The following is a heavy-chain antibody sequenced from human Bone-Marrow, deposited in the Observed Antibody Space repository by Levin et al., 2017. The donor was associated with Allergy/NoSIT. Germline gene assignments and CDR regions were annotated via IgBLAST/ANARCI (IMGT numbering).Heavy chain of an antibody. CDR2: VSASDGST. CDR3: AKSWNYFDD. J-gene: IGHJ4*02. V-gene: IGHV3-23*01. D-gene: IGHD3-3*01. Sequence: GGSRLSCAASGFIFSSYGMSWVRQAPGKGLEWISTVSASDGSTWYADSVKGRFTIARDNSKSTLYLQLNSLRPDDTAIYYCAKSWNYFDDWGQGTLVTVSS. CDR1: GFIFSSYG.